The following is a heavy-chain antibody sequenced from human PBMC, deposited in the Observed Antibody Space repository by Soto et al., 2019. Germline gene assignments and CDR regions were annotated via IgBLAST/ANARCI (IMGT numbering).Heavy chain of an antibody. J-gene: IGHJ4*02. D-gene: IGHD2-15*01. V-gene: IGHV3-9*01. CDR1: GFTFDDYA. Sequence: EVQLVESGGGLVQPGRSLRLSCAASGFTFDDYAMHWVRRVPGKGLEWVSSISWNSNIIGYAASVKGRFTISRSNAKNSLSLQMNSRRPEDPALYYCAKGGPDGFCSGGRCYFAYWGQGTLVTVSS. CDR3: AKGGPDGFCSGGRCYFAY. CDR2: ISWNSNII.